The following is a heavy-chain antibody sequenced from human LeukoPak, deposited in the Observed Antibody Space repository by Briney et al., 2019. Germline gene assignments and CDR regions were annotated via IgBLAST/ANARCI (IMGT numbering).Heavy chain of an antibody. CDR3: ARQGWIQM. CDR2: IYPGDSNS. J-gene: IGHJ4*02. CDR1: GYNFTTYW. V-gene: IGHV5-51*01. Sequence: GESLKISCRGSGYNFTTYWLGWVRQRPGKGLEWMGIIYPGDSNSTYSPSFQGQVTFSADKSISPAYLQWTSLKASDTATYYCARQGWIQMWGQGTLVTVSS. D-gene: IGHD5-18*01.